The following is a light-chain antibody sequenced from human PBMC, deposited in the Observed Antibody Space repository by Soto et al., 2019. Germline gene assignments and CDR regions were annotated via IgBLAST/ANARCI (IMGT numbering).Light chain of an antibody. CDR2: GAS. V-gene: IGKV3-11*01. J-gene: IGKJ1*01. CDR3: QQHSHWPPWT. Sequence: EVVLTQSPATLSLSPGERATLSGMASQNVRTFLDWYQQKPGQAPRLLIYGASNRATGIPARFSGSGSGTDFTLTISSLEPEDFAVYYCQQHSHWPPWTFGQGTKVDIK. CDR1: QNVRTF.